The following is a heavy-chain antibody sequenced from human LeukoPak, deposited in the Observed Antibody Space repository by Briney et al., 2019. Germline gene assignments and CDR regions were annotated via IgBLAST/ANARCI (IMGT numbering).Heavy chain of an antibody. D-gene: IGHD6-25*01. J-gene: IGHJ3*02. V-gene: IGHV3-9*03. CDR3: AKGAEYSSATDAFDI. Sequence: GGSLRLSCAASGFTFDDYGMHWVRQAPGKGLEWVSSISWNSGTIGYADSVKGRFTISRDNAKNSLYLQMNSLRAEDMALYYCAKGAEYSSATDAFDIWGQGTMVTVSS. CDR2: ISWNSGTI. CDR1: GFTFDDYG.